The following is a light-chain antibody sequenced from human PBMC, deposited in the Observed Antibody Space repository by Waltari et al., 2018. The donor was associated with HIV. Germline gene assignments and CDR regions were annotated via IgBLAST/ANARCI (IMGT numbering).Light chain of an antibody. CDR3: QHRSNWPPVA. CDR1: QSVGSY. J-gene: IGKJ5*01. Sequence: EIVLTQSPATLSLSPGERATLSCRASQSVGSYLGWYQQKPGQAPRLLIYDAANRATGIPAMFSGSESGTDFTLTINSLEPEDFAVYYCQHRSNWPPVAFGQGTRLEIK. CDR2: DAA. V-gene: IGKV3-11*01.